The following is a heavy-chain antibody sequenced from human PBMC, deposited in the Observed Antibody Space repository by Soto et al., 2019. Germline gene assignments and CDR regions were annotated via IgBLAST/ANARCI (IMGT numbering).Heavy chain of an antibody. V-gene: IGHV3-30*18. CDR3: AKGGKGGYSYGDQIDY. Sequence: QVQLVESGGGVVQPGRSLRLSCSASGFSLSYYGIHWVRQAPGKGLEWVAIISLDGRKKYYADSLKGRFTISRDNSENTVYLQMNSLRDEDTAVYYCAKGGKGGYSYGDQIDYWGQGTLVAVSS. J-gene: IGHJ4*02. CDR1: GFSLSYYG. CDR2: ISLDGRKK. D-gene: IGHD5-18*01.